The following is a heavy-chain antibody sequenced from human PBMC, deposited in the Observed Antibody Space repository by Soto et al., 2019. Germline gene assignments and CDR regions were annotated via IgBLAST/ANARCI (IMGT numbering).Heavy chain of an antibody. D-gene: IGHD6-6*01. CDR1: GGSISSGDYY. CDR3: ARERPDGARLDP. V-gene: IGHV4-30-4*01. CDR2: IYHSGST. J-gene: IGHJ5*02. Sequence: QVQLQESGPGLVKPSQTLSLTCTVSGGSISSGDYYWSWIRQPPGKGLEWIGYIYHSGSTYYNPSLKRQVTISVDTSKNQFSLKLSSVTAADTAVYYCARERPDGARLDPWGQGTLVTVSS.